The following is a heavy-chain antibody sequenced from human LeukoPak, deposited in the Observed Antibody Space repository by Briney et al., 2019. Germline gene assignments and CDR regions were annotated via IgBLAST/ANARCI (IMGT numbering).Heavy chain of an antibody. CDR2: IYYSGST. Sequence: SETLSLTCTVSGGSISSYYWSWIRQPPGKGLEWIGYIYYSGSTNYNPSLKSRVTISVDTSKNQFSLKLSSVTAADTAVYYCARGLSVPNIVVVPAAIFDPWGQGTLVTVSS. V-gene: IGHV4-59*01. CDR1: GGSISSYY. CDR3: ARGLSVPNIVVVPAAIFDP. D-gene: IGHD2-2*02. J-gene: IGHJ5*02.